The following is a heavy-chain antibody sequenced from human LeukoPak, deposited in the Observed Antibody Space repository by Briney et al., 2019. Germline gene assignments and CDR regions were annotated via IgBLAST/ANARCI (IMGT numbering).Heavy chain of an antibody. V-gene: IGHV1-2*02. CDR2: INPNSGGT. J-gene: IGHJ4*02. Sequence: ASVKVSCKASGYTFTGYYIDWVRQAPGQGLEWMGWINPNSGGTNYAQKFQGRVTMTRDTSISTAYMELSRLRSDDTAAYYCARAYSGYDLTDYWGQGTLVTVSS. CDR3: ARAYSGYDLTDY. D-gene: IGHD5-12*01. CDR1: GYTFTGYY.